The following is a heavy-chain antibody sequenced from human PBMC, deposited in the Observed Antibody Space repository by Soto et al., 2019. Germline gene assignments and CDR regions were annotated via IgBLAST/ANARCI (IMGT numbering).Heavy chain of an antibody. Sequence: SVKVSCKASGGTFSSYAISWVRQAPGQGLEWMGGIIPIFGTANYAQKFQGRVTITADESTSTAYMELSSLRSEDTAVYYCARDGRQWLATEYYFDYWGQGTLVTVSS. CDR3: ARDGRQWLATEYYFDY. D-gene: IGHD6-19*01. J-gene: IGHJ4*02. CDR2: IIPIFGTA. CDR1: GGTFSSYA. V-gene: IGHV1-69*13.